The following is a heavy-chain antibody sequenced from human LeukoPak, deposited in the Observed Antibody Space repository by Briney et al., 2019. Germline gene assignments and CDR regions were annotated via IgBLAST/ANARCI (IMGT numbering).Heavy chain of an antibody. J-gene: IGHJ4*02. Sequence: SETLSLTCTVSGDSISSYYWNWIRQPPGKGLEWIGNIYYSGSTNYNPSLKSRVTISVDTSKNQFSLKLSSVTAADTAVYYCARESGRDGYKFDYWGQGTLVTVSS. V-gene: IGHV4-59*01. CDR2: IYYSGST. CDR3: ARESGRDGYKFDY. D-gene: IGHD5-24*01. CDR1: GDSISSYY.